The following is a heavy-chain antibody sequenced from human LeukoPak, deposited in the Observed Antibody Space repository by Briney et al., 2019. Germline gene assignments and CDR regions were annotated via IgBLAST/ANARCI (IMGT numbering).Heavy chain of an antibody. Sequence: GGSLRLSCAASGFPFSSYGMHWVRQAPGKGLEWLSFITTNGNSIYYADSVRGRFTISRDDAKNSLYLQINSLRAEDTAVYYCARDRAVANIGQLSPFHYCGQGTLVTVSS. CDR1: GFPFSSYG. CDR2: ITTNGNSI. CDR3: ARDRAVANIGQLSPFHY. J-gene: IGHJ4*02. D-gene: IGHD6-19*01. V-gene: IGHV3-48*03.